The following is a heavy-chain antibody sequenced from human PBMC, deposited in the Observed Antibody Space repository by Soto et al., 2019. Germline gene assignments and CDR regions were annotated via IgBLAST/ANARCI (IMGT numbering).Heavy chain of an antibody. D-gene: IGHD1-20*01. V-gene: IGHV3-21*01. J-gene: IGHJ3*02. CDR3: VRDAYNRDAFDI. CDR2: ISASSSSI. Sequence: DVQLVESGGGLVKPGGSLRLSCAASGFNFITFSMNWVRQAPGKGLEWVSSISASSSSIYYAESVKGRFTVSRDNAKNSLYLQMNSLPDEDTALYYCVRDAYNRDAFDIWGQGTTVTVSS. CDR1: GFNFITFS.